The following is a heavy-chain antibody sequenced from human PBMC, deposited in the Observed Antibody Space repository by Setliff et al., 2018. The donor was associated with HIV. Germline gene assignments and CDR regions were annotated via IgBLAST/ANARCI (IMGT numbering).Heavy chain of an antibody. J-gene: IGHJ4*02. Sequence: SETLSLTCAVSGGSISSNTYYWGWIRQPPGKGLEWIGSIYYSGSTYYNPSLKSRVTISVDTSKNQFSLKLSSVTAADTALYFCARLGDSGYDFRGYFDYWGQGKQVTVS. V-gene: IGHV4-39*01. CDR1: GGSISSNTYY. D-gene: IGHD5-12*01. CDR3: ARLGDSGYDFRGYFDY. CDR2: IYYSGST.